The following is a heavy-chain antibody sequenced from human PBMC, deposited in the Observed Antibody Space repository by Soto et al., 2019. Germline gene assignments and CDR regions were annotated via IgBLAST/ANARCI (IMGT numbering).Heavy chain of an antibody. J-gene: IGHJ4*02. CDR1: GFTFGDYG. D-gene: IGHD6-19*01. Sequence: QVQLVESGGGVVQPGKSLRLSCAASGFTFGDYGMHWVRQAPDKGLDWVAVIWYDGSDKYYADSVKGRFTITRDNSKNTLYLQMNSPRAEDTALYYWARDTLPPGKEYSSGNLDYWGQVTLVTVSS. V-gene: IGHV3-33*01. CDR2: IWYDGSDK. CDR3: ARDTLPPGKEYSSGNLDY.